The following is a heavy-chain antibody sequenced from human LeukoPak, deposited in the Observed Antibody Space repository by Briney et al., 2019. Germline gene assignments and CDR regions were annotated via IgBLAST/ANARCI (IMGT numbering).Heavy chain of an antibody. CDR2: IYFSGST. CDR3: ARGHSYWYFDL. Sequence: SETLSLTCTVSGVSISSHYWSWIRQPPGKGLEWIGHIYFSGSTNYNPSLKSRVTISVDTSKNQFSLQLSSVTAADTAVYYCARGHSYWYFDLCGRGTLVTVSS. CDR1: GVSISSHY. J-gene: IGHJ2*01. V-gene: IGHV4-59*11.